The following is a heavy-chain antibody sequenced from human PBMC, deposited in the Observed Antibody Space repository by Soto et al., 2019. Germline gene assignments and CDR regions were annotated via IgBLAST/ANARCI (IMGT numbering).Heavy chain of an antibody. CDR2: IIPILGTA. CDR3: YLSMIRGVNLDN. J-gene: IGHJ4*02. V-gene: IGHV1-69*08. Sequence: QVQLVQSGAEVKKPGSSVKVSCKASGGTFTSYSFSWVRQAPGQGLEWMGRIIPILGTANYAQKFQGRVMITADKSTSTAYMELSSLRSEDTAMSYCYLSMIRGVNLDNWGQGTLVTVSS. CDR1: GGTFTSYS. D-gene: IGHD3-10*01.